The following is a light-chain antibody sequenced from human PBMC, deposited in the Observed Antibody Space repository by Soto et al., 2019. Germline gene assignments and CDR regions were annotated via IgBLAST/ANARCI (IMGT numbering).Light chain of an antibody. J-gene: IGLJ1*01. CDR3: AAWDGGLHGYV. V-gene: IGLV1-44*01. CDR1: STDFVSYNR. Sequence: QSALTQPPSVSGSPGQSVTISCTGTSTDFVSYNRVSWYQQLPGTAPKLLIYSNNHRPSGVPDRFSGSKSGTSASLAISGLQSEDEADYYCAAWDGGLHGYVFGTGTKVTVL. CDR2: SNN.